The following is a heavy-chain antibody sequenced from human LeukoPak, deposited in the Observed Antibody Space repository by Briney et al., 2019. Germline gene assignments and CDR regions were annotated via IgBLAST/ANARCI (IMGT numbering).Heavy chain of an antibody. J-gene: IGHJ4*02. CDR3: TTGNY. CDR2: LKSKGAGGTT. V-gene: IGHV3-15*01. Sequence: KPGGSLRLSCAPSGLSFTDAWMSWVRHAPGKGLEWIGHLKSKGAGGTTDYAAPVKARSTISGDDSKNTLYLQMNSLKTEDTAVYYCTTGNYWGQGTLVTVSS. CDR1: GLSFTDAW.